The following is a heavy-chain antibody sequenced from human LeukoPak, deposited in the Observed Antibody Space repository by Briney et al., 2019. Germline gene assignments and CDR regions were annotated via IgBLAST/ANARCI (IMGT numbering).Heavy chain of an antibody. Sequence: PGGSPRLSCAASGFTFSSYSMNWVRQAPGKGLEWVSSISSSSSYIYHADSVKGRFTISRDNAKNSLYLQMNSLRAEDTAVYYCARVAVRGYYYGMDVWGQGTTVTVSS. V-gene: IGHV3-21*01. J-gene: IGHJ6*02. CDR1: GFTFSSYS. CDR3: ARVAVRGYYYGMDV. D-gene: IGHD3-10*01. CDR2: ISSSSSYI.